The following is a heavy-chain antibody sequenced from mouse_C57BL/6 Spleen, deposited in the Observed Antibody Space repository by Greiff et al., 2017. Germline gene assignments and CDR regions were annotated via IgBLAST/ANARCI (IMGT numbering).Heavy chain of an antibody. V-gene: IGHV1-55*01. Sequence: VQLQQPGAELVKPGASVKMSCKASGYTFTSYWITWVKQRPGQGLEWIGDIYPGSGSTNYNEKFKSKATLTVDTSSSTAYMQLSSLTSEVSAVYYGAKEWDYYGSPWFAYWGQGTLVTVSA. J-gene: IGHJ3*01. CDR2: IYPGSGST. CDR3: AKEWDYYGSPWFAY. D-gene: IGHD1-1*01. CDR1: GYTFTSYW.